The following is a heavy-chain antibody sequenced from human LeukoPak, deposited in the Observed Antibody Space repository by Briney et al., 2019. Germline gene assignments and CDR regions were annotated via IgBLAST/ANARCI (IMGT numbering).Heavy chain of an antibody. CDR3: ARLRGMITFGGVIVMSALDY. CDR1: GGSISSSSYY. J-gene: IGHJ4*02. CDR2: IYYSGST. Sequence: SETLSLTCTVSGGSISSSSYYWGWIRQPPGKGLEWIGSIYYSGSTYYNPSLKSRVTISVDTSKNQFSLKLSSVTAADTAVYYCARLRGMITFGGVIVMSALDYWGQGTLVTVSS. V-gene: IGHV4-39*01. D-gene: IGHD3-16*02.